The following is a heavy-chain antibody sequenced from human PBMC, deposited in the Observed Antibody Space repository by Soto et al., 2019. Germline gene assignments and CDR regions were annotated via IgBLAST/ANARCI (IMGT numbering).Heavy chain of an antibody. D-gene: IGHD3-3*01. J-gene: IGHJ6*02. CDR1: GFTFSSYA. Sequence: LRLSFAASGFTFSSYAMSWVRQAPGKGLEWVSAISGSGGSTYYADSVKGRFTISRDNSKNTLYLQMHSLRAEDTAVYYCAKDFVPPNYDFWSGYYGSYGMDVSGQVTKGTFSS. CDR3: AKDFVPPNYDFWSGYYGSYGMDV. V-gene: IGHV3-23*01. CDR2: ISGSGGST.